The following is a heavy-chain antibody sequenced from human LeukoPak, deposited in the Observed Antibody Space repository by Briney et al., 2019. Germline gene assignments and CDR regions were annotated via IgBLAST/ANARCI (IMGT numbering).Heavy chain of an antibody. D-gene: IGHD3-22*01. V-gene: IGHV3-30*18. CDR1: GFTFSSYG. J-gene: IGHJ6*02. Sequence: PGRSLRLSCAASGFTFSSYGMHWVRQAPGKGLEWVAVISYDGSNKYYADSVKGRFTISRDNSKNTLYLQMNSLRAEDTAVYYCAKGLWHYDSSVGMDVWGQGTTVTVSS. CDR3: AKGLWHYDSSVGMDV. CDR2: ISYDGSNK.